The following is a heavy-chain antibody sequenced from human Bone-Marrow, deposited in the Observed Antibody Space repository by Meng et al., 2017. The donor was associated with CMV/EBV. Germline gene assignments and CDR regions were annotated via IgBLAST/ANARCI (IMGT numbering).Heavy chain of an antibody. Sequence: SVKVSCKASGGTFSSYTISWVRQAPGQGLEWMGRIIPIIGIANYAQKFQGRVTITADKSTSTAYMELSSLRSEDSAVYYWAAEGNWTWADWGQGTLVTVSS. CDR1: GGTFSSYT. D-gene: IGHD1-20*01. CDR3: AAEGNWTWAD. CDR2: IIPIIGIA. V-gene: IGHV1-69*02. J-gene: IGHJ4*02.